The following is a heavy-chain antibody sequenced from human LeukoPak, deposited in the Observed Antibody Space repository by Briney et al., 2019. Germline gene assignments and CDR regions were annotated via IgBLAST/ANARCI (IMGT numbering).Heavy chain of an antibody. V-gene: IGHV4-34*01. Sequence: SETLSLTCAVYGGSFSGYYWSWIRQPPGKGLEWIGEINHSGSTNHNPSLKSRVTISVDTPKNQFSLKLSSVTAADTAVYYCARRGYSYGRTFDYWGQGTLVTVSS. CDR2: INHSGST. CDR1: GGSFSGYY. J-gene: IGHJ4*02. CDR3: ARRGYSYGRTFDY. D-gene: IGHD5-18*01.